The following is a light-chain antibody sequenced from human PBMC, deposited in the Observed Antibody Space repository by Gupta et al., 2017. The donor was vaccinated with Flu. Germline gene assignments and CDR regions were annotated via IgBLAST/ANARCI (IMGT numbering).Light chain of an antibody. CDR3: QAGDSSSDLYV. Sequence: VQTGSITCSGVKLWGKDSCWNQQKPVQSPVMVIYHNTKRPSGIPERVSGSNSGITATLTISGTQPRDEADYYCQAGDSSSDLYVFGIGTRVTVL. V-gene: IGLV3-1*01. CDR1: KLWGKD. CDR2: HNT. J-gene: IGLJ1*01.